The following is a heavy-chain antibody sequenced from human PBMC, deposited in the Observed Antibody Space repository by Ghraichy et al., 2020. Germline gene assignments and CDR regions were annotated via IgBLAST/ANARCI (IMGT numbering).Heavy chain of an antibody. CDR2: ISYDGGNE. CDR3: ARGPRPTIVETYLAS. Sequence: GGSLRLSCAASGFSFNTYAMHWGRQTPGKGLEWVAIISYDGGNEKYADSVNGRLTISRDNSKNTLFLQMNNLRVDDSAMYYWARGPRPTIVETYLASWGHRTVATVSS. J-gene: IGHJ4*01. V-gene: IGHV3-30*04. D-gene: IGHD3-10*01. CDR1: GFSFNTYA.